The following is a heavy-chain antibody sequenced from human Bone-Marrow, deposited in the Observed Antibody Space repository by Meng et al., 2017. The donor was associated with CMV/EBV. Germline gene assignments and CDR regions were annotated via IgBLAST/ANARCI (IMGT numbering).Heavy chain of an antibody. J-gene: IGHJ6*02. D-gene: IGHD3-3*01. V-gene: IGHV4-59*12. CDR1: GGSISSYY. Sequence: SETLSLTCTVSGGSISSYYWSWIRQPPGKGLEWIGYIYYSGSTNYNPSLKSRVTISVDTSKNQFSLKLSSVTAADTAVYYCARDNAIFGVVIPLHYYYGMDVWVQGTTVTVSS. CDR3: ARDNAIFGVVIPLHYYYGMDV. CDR2: IYYSGST.